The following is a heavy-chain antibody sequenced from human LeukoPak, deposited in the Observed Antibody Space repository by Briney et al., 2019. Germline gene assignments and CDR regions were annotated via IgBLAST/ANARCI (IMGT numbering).Heavy chain of an antibody. CDR1: GYTFTNYA. CDR2: ISPDNGNT. V-gene: IGHV1-3*01. Sequence: ASVKVSCKASGYTFTNYALHWVRQAPGQRLEWMGWISPDNGNTKYSQKFQGRVSITRDTSASTAYMELSSLRSEDTAVYYCTIRGVTACLDPWGQGTLVTVSS. J-gene: IGHJ5*02. D-gene: IGHD3-10*01. CDR3: TIRGVTACLDP.